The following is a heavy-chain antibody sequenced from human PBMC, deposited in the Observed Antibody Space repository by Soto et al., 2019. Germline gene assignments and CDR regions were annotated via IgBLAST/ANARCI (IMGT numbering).Heavy chain of an antibody. J-gene: IGHJ4*02. Sequence: TSETLSLTCTVSGGSISSYYWSWIRQPPGKGLEWIGYVYYSGSTNYNPSLKSRVTISVDTSKNQFSLKLSSMAAEDTAVYYCASYGSGSYSFVYSGQGTLVTVSS. V-gene: IGHV4-59*08. CDR1: GGSISSYY. CDR3: ASYGSGSYSFVY. D-gene: IGHD3-10*01. CDR2: VYYSGST.